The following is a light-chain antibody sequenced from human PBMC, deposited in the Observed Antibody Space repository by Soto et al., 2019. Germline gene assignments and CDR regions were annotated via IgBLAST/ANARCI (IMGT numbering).Light chain of an antibody. J-gene: IGLJ1*01. Sequence: QSALTQPPSVSGSPGQSVTISCTGTSSDVGNYNRVSWYQQPPGTAPKVIIYEVSNRPSGVPDRFSGSKSGNTASLTISGLQAEDEADYHCSSYTSSSTYVFGTGTKLTV. CDR3: SSYTSSSTYV. CDR1: SSDVGNYNR. CDR2: EVS. V-gene: IGLV2-18*02.